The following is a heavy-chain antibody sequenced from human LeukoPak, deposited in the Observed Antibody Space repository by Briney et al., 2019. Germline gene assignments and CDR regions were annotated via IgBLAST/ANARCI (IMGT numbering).Heavy chain of an antibody. CDR3: ARDARYFDWLASFDY. D-gene: IGHD3-9*01. CDR1: GYTFTSYG. CDR2: ISAYNGNT. J-gene: IGHJ4*02. V-gene: IGHV1-18*01. Sequence: ASVKVSCKASGYTFTSYGISWVRQAPGQGLEWMGWISAYNGNTNYAQKLQGRVTMTTDTSTSTAYMELRSLRSDDTAVYYCARDARYFDWLASFDYWGQGTLVTVSS.